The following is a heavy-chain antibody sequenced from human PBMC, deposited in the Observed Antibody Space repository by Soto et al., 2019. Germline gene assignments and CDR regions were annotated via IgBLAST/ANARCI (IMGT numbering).Heavy chain of an antibody. J-gene: IGHJ4*02. Sequence: EVQLVESGGGLVQPGGSLKLSCAASGFTFSGSAMHWVRQASGKGLEWVGRIRSKANSYATAYAASVKGRFTISRDDSKNTAYLQMNSLKTEDTAVYYCTRHLHDDYGEFDSWGQGTLVTVSS. D-gene: IGHD4-17*01. CDR2: IRSKANSYAT. V-gene: IGHV3-73*01. CDR1: GFTFSGSA. CDR3: TRHLHDDYGEFDS.